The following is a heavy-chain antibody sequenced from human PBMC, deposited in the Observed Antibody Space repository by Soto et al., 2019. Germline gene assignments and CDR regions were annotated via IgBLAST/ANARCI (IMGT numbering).Heavy chain of an antibody. V-gene: IGHV3-23*01. D-gene: IGHD1-26*01. Sequence: GGSLRLSCAASGFTFSSYAMSWVRQAPGKGLEWVSAISGSGGSTYYADSVKGRFTISRDNSKNTLYLQMNSLRAEDTAVYYCATLYTSGSYHFDYWGQGTLVTVSS. CDR1: GFTFSSYA. CDR3: ATLYTSGSYHFDY. J-gene: IGHJ4*02. CDR2: ISGSGGST.